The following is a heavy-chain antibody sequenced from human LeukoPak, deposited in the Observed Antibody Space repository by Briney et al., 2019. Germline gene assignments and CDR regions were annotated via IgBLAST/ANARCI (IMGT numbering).Heavy chain of an antibody. V-gene: IGHV4-34*12. CDR3: ARLGIAAAGIRDY. J-gene: IGHJ4*02. Sequence: SETLSLTCAVYGGSFSGYYWSWIRQPPGRGREWVGESIEGESTKYNPSLKSRVTISVDTSENQFSLKLSSVTAADTAVYYCARLGIAAAGIRDYWGQGTLVTVSS. D-gene: IGHD6-13*01. CDR1: GGSFSGYY. CDR2: SIEGEST.